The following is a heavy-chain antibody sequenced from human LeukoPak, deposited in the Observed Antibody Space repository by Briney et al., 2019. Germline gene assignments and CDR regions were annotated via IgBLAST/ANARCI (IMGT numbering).Heavy chain of an antibody. Sequence: GGSLRHSFAASGFTYSSYEMNWVRQAPGRGLAWVSYISSSGSTIYYADSVKGRFTISRDNAKNSLYLQMNSLRAEDTAVYYCARDGPDLLTGTTFVYYFDYWGQGTLVTVSS. V-gene: IGHV3-48*03. CDR1: GFTYSSYE. CDR3: ARDGPDLLTGTTFVYYFDY. CDR2: ISSSGSTI. D-gene: IGHD1-20*01. J-gene: IGHJ4*02.